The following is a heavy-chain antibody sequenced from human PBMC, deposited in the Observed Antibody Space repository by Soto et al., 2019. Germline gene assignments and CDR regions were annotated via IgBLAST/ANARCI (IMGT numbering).Heavy chain of an antibody. D-gene: IGHD4-17*01. CDR3: ARWYGGSLDY. CDR2: IYYSGST. CDR1: GGSISSYY. V-gene: IGHV4-59*01. Sequence: TLSLTCTVSGGSISSYYWSWIRQPPGKGLEWIGYIYYSGSTNYNPSLKSRVTISVDTSKNQFSLKLSSVTAADTAVYYCARWYGGSLDYWGQGTLVTSPQ. J-gene: IGHJ4*02.